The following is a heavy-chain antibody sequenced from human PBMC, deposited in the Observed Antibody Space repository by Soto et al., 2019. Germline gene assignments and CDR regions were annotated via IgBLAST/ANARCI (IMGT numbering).Heavy chain of an antibody. D-gene: IGHD3-16*01. CDR2: IYYSGST. CDR1: GGSIGSGGYY. CDR3: ARGRLREANWFDP. Sequence: PSETLSLTCTVSGGSIGSGGYYWSWIRQHPGKGLEWIGYIYYSGSTYYNPSLKSRVTISVDTSKNQFSLKLSSVTAADTAVYYCARGRLREANWFDPWGQGTLVTVSS. V-gene: IGHV4-31*03. J-gene: IGHJ5*02.